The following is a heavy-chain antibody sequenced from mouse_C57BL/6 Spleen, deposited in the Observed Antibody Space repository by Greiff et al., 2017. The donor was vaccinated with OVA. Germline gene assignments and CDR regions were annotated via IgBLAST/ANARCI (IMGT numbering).Heavy chain of an antibody. D-gene: IGHD2-3*01. J-gene: IGHJ4*01. CDR3: ARSLYDYAMDY. V-gene: IGHV2-6*03. CDR2: IWSDGST. Sequence: VKVVGSGPGLVAPSQSLSITCTVSGFSLTSYGVHWVRQPPGKGLEWLVVIWSDGSTTYYSALKSRLSISKDNSKSQVFIKMNSLQTDDTAMYYCARSLYDYAMDYWGQGTSVTVSS. CDR1: GFSLTSYG.